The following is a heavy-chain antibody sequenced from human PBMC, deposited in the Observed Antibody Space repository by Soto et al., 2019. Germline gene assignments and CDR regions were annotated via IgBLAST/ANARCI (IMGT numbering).Heavy chain of an antibody. CDR1: GFTFSSYA. Sequence: GGSLRLSCAASGFTFSSYAMSWVRQAPGKGLEWVSAISGSGGSTYYADSVKGRFTISRDNSKNTLYLQMNSLRAEATAVYYCAKKGGSWIGYFDYWGQGTLVTVSA. V-gene: IGHV3-23*01. CDR3: AKKGGSWIGYFDY. CDR2: ISGSGGST. J-gene: IGHJ4*02. D-gene: IGHD2-2*03.